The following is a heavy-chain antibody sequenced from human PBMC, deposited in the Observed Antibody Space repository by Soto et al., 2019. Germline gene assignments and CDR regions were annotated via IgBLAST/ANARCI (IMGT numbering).Heavy chain of an antibody. V-gene: IGHV4-59*01. CDR3: ARDRVYGVLDY. J-gene: IGHJ4*02. CDR2: IYYSGST. D-gene: IGHD4-17*01. Sequence: PSETLSLTCTVSGGSISSYYWSWIRQPPGKGLEWIGYIYYSGSTNYNPSLKSRVTISVDTSKNQFSLKLSSVTAADTAVYYCARDRVYGVLDYWGQGTLVTVSS. CDR1: GGSISSYY.